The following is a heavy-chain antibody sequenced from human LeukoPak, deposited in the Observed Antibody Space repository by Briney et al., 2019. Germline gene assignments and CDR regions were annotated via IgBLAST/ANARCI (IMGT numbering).Heavy chain of an antibody. CDR2: VSNSETT. D-gene: IGHD3-22*01. J-gene: IGHJ4*02. Sequence: SETLSLTCTVSGGSISSKYWSWIRQPPGKGLEWIGYVSNSETTNYNPSLKSRVAISVDTSKNQVPLRLSSVTAADTAVYYCARRAGGEDLLPYYFDYWGQGTLVTVSS. CDR1: GGSISSKY. V-gene: IGHV4-59*08. CDR3: ARRAGGEDLLPYYFDY.